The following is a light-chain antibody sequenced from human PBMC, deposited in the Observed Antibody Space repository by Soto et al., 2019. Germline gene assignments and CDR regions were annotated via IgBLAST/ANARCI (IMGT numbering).Light chain of an antibody. CDR2: DVT. CDR3: SSYTSSGSFL. J-gene: IGLJ2*01. V-gene: IGLV2-14*03. Sequence: QSALTQPASVSGSPGQSITVSCTGSSSDVGGYNYVSWYQQHPRKGPKLMIYDVTNRPSGVSDRFSGSKSGNTASLTISWLQAEDEADYYCSSYTSSGSFLFGGGTKVTVL. CDR1: SSDVGGYNY.